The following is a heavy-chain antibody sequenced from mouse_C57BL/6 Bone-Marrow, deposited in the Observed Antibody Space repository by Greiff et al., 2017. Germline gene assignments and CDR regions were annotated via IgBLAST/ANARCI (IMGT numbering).Heavy chain of an antibody. Sequence: DVQLVESGGGLVQPKGSLKLSCAASGFTFNTYAMHWVRQAPGKGLEWVARIRSKSSNYATYYADSVKDRFTISRDDSQSMLYLQMNNLKTEDTAMYYCVRSYDLVSPYYFDYWGQGTTLTVSS. J-gene: IGHJ2*01. D-gene: IGHD2-3*01. CDR3: VRSYDLVSPYYFDY. CDR2: IRSKSSNYAT. CDR1: GFTFNTYA. V-gene: IGHV10-3*01.